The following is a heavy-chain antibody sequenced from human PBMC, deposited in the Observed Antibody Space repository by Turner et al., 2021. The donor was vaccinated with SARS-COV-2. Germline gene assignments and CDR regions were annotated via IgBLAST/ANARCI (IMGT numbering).Heavy chain of an antibody. CDR2: ISYDGSNK. J-gene: IGHJ4*02. CDR3: ARGFSGNYYYFDY. D-gene: IGHD1-26*01. V-gene: IGHV3-30-3*01. Sequence: QVQLVESGGGVVQPGRSLRLSCAASGFTFSSYAMHWVRQAPGKGPEWVAVISYDGSNKYYADSVKGRFTISRYNSKNTLYLQMNSLRAEDTAVYYCARGFSGNYYYFDYWGQGTLVTVSS. CDR1: GFTFSSYA.